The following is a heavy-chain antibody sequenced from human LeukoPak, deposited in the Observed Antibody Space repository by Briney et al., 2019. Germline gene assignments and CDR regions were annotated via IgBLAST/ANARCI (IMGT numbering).Heavy chain of an antibody. J-gene: IGHJ4*02. V-gene: IGHV3-74*01. D-gene: IGHD2/OR15-2a*01. CDR3: ARDWFHAIDY. Sequence: GGSLRLSCAASGFRFSETWMHWVRQAPGKGLVWVSRIRSDGSDARYAESVKGRFTIYRDNAKNTLYLQMNSLRDEDTAVYYCARDWFHAIDYWGQGALVTVSS. CDR1: GFRFSETW. CDR2: IRSDGSDA.